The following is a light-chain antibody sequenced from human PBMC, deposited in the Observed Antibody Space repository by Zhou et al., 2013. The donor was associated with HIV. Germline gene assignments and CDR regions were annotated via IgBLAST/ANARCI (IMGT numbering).Light chain of an antibody. V-gene: IGKV3-20*01. Sequence: IVLTQSPGTLSLSPGERATLSCRASQSVNSNYLAWYQHRPGQAPRLLIFGASTRAPGISDRFSGSGSGTEFTLTISNLESEDFGVYYCQQYVNWPPTFGQGTKVEIK. CDR1: QSVNSNY. CDR2: GAS. CDR3: QQYVNWPPT. J-gene: IGKJ1*01.